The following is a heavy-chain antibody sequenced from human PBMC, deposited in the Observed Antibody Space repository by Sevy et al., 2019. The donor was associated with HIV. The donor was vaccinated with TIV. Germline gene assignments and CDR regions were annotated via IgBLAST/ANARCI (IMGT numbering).Heavy chain of an antibody. CDR1: GGSISSYY. CDR3: ARDRGAWGV. CDR2: IYYSGST. J-gene: IGHJ6*04. V-gene: IGHV4-59*01. Sequence: SETLSLTCTVSGGSISSYYWSWIRQPPGKGLEWIGYIYYSGSTNYNPSLKSRVTISVDTSKNQFSLKLSSLTAADTAVYYCARDRGAWGVWGKGTTVTVSS. D-gene: IGHD3-16*01.